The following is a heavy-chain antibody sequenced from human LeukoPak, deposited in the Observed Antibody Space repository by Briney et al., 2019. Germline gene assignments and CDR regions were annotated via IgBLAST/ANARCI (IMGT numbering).Heavy chain of an antibody. D-gene: IGHD3-16*01. CDR2: IIPVVQTA. V-gene: IGHV1-69*01. CDR1: GGTLSTYA. J-gene: IGHJ3*01. CDR3: ARDWGPRVKASYDL. Sequence: SVKVSCKASGGTLSTYAFTWVRQAPGQGLEWMGGIIPVVQTADSAQKFQGRVTMTADESTGIVYMELSSLTYDDTAVYYCARDWGPRVKASYDLWGQGTMVTVSS.